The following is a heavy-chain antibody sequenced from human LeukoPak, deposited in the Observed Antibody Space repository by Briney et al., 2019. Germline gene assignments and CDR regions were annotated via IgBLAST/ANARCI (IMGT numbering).Heavy chain of an antibody. CDR2: INPNSGGT. J-gene: IGHJ4*02. V-gene: IGHV1-2*02. CDR1: GYTFTGYY. Sequence: GASVKVSCKASGYTFTGYYMHWVRQAPGQGLEWMGWINPNSGGTNYAQKFQGRVTMTRHTSISTAYTELSRLRSDDTAVYYCARRGGRSDCSSTSCYVYWGQGTLVTVSS. CDR3: ARRGGRSDCSSTSCYVY. D-gene: IGHD2-2*01.